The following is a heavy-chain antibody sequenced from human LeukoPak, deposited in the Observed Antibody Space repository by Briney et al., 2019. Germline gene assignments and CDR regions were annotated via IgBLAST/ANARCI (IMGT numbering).Heavy chain of an antibody. D-gene: IGHD3-3*01. J-gene: IGHJ5*02. V-gene: IGHV3-23*01. CDR1: GFTFTDSA. Sequence: GGSLRLSCAASGFTFTDSAVRWVRQSPGEGWKWGSSISDTGGRTYYAASVKGRFTIPRYNSRNIVNLQMNTLTAGDTARYYCAKGGQDFDFWRFALWGQGLLVTVSS. CDR2: ISDTGGRT. CDR3: AKGGQDFDFWRFAL.